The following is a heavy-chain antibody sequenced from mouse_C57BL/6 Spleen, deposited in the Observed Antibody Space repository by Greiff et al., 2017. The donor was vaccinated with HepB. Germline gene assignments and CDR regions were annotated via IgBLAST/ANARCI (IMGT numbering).Heavy chain of an antibody. J-gene: IGHJ4*01. V-gene: IGHV1-42*01. CDR1: GYSFTGYY. D-gene: IGHD1-1*01. CDR3: ARGATVAPEDY. Sequence: EVQLQQSGPELVKPGASVKISCKASGYSFTGYYMNWVKQSPEKSLEWIGEINPSTGGTTYNQKFKAKATLTVDKSSSTAYMQLKSLTSEDSAVYYFARGATVAPEDYWGQGTSVTVSS. CDR2: INPSTGGT.